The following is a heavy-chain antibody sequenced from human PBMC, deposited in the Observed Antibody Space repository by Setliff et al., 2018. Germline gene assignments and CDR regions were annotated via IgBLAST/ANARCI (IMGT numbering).Heavy chain of an antibody. Sequence: PGESLKISCKGSGYSFSNFWIGWVRQMPGKGLEWMGIIYPGDSHTRYSPSFQGQVTISVDKSISTAYLQWSTLKASDTAMYYCARDGNNWNDLDYWGHGTLVTVSS. V-gene: IGHV5-51*01. CDR1: GYSFSNFW. D-gene: IGHD1-20*01. CDR3: ARDGNNWNDLDY. CDR2: IYPGDSHT. J-gene: IGHJ4*01.